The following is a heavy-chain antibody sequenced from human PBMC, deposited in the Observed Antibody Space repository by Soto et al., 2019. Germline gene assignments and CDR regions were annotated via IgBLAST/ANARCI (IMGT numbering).Heavy chain of an antibody. CDR1: GGSISSSSYY. CDR2: IYYSGST. V-gene: IGHV4-39*01. D-gene: IGHD1-26*01. J-gene: IGHJ4*02. CDR3: ARHGEGAGASSTLTRAPYYFDY. Sequence: PSETLSLTCTVSGGSISSSSYYWGWIRQPPGKGLEWIGSIYYSGSTYYNPSLKSRVTISVDTSKNQFSLKLSSVTAADTAVYYCARHGEGAGASSTLTRAPYYFDYWGQGTLVTVSS.